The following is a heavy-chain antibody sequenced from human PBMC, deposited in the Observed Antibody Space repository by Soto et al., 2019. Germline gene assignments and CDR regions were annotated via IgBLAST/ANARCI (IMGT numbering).Heavy chain of an antibody. J-gene: IGHJ5*02. CDR1: GFTFSSYS. V-gene: IGHV3-21*01. D-gene: IGHD3-16*01. CDR3: ARDLHDYVSFRFDP. CDR2: ISRSSSYI. Sequence: GGSLRLSCAASGFTFSSYSMNWVRQAPGKGLEWVSSISRSSSYIYYAGSVKGRFTISRDNAKNSLYLQMNSLRAEDTAVYYCARDLHDYVSFRFDPWGQGTLVTVSS.